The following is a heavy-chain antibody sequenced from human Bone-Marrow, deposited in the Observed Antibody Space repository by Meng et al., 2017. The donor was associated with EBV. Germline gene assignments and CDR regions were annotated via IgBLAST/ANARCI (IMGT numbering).Heavy chain of an antibody. J-gene: IGHJ4*02. CDR2: INEDGTIT. Sequence: VHMGESGGALVQPGGSRRLSCAASEFTLRRYWMHWVRQGPGKEPLWVSRINEDGTITNYADSVKGRFTISRDNAKNTLYLQMNNLRAEDTAVYYCSRDLAGSDDYWGRGTLVTVSS. V-gene: IGHV3-74*01. D-gene: IGHD1-14*01. CDR1: EFTLRRYW. CDR3: SRDLAGSDDY.